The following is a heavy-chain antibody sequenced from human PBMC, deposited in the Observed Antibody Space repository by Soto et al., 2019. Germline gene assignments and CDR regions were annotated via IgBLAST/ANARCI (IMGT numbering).Heavy chain of an antibody. CDR1: GYTFTGYY. D-gene: IGHD5-18*01. CDR2: INPNSGGT. J-gene: IGHJ4*02. CDR3: ARDGIGYSYGYDY. V-gene: IGHV1-2*04. Sequence: ASVKVSCKASGYTFTGYYMHWVRQAPGQGLEWMGWINPNSGGTNYAQKFQGWVTMTRDTSISTAYMELSRLRSDDTAVYYCARDGIGYSYGYDYWGQGTLVTVSS.